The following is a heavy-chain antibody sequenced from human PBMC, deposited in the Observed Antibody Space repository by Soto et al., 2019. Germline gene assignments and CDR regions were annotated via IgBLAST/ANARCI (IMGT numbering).Heavy chain of an antibody. V-gene: IGHV3-15*07. CDR3: TTRGDSSGYYNRRGDY. Sequence: VGSLRLSCAASGFTFSNAWMNWVRQAPGKGLEWVGRIKSKTDGGTTDYAAPVKGRFTISRDDSKNTLYLQMNSLKTKDTAVYYCTTRGDSSGYYNRRGDYWGQGTLVTVSS. CDR1: GFTFSNAW. J-gene: IGHJ4*02. CDR2: IKSKTDGGTT. D-gene: IGHD3-22*01.